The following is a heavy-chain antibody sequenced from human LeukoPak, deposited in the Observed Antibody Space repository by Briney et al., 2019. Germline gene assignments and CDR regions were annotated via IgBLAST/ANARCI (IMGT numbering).Heavy chain of an antibody. V-gene: IGHV3-9*03. J-gene: IGHJ3*02. Sequence: GGSLTLSXAASGFTFDDYAMHWVRQAQGKGLEWVSGISWNSGSIGYADSVKGRFTISRDNAKNSLYLQMNSLRAEDMALYYCAKEYCSGGSCYRGAFDIWGQGTMVTVSS. D-gene: IGHD2-15*01. CDR2: ISWNSGSI. CDR1: GFTFDDYA. CDR3: AKEYCSGGSCYRGAFDI.